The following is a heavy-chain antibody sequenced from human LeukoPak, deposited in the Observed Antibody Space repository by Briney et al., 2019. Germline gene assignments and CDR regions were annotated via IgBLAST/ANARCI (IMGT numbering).Heavy chain of an antibody. D-gene: IGHD3-22*01. V-gene: IGHV4-39*01. J-gene: IGHJ4*02. CDR3: ARLGSSGYFDY. Sequence: SETLSLTCTVSGGSISSSSYYWGWIRQPPGKGLEWIGSIYYSGSTYYNPSLKSRVTISVDTSKNQFSLKLSSVTAADTAVYYCARLGSSGYFDYWGQGTLVTVSS. CDR2: IYYSGST. CDR1: GGSISSSSYY.